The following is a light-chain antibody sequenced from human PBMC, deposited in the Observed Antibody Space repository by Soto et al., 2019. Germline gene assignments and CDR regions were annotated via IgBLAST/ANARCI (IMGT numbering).Light chain of an antibody. CDR1: QGVGRF. CDR3: QQRGGWPVT. Sequence: EIVLTQSPATLSLSPRERAALSCRATQGVGRFLAWYQQKPGQAPRLLIYDASNRATGIPARFSGSGSETDFTLAIDNLEPEDFEVYYCQQRGGWPVTFGGGTKVEIK. J-gene: IGKJ4*01. V-gene: IGKV3-11*01. CDR2: DAS.